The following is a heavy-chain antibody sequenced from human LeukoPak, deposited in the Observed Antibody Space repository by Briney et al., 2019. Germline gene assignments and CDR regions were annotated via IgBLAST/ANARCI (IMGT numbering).Heavy chain of an antibody. Sequence: GGSLRLSYAASGFTFDDYGMSWVRQAPGKGLEWVSGINWNGGSTYYADSVKGRFTISRDNAKNSLYLQMDSLRADDTALYYCARVGYSSSWLIDYWGQGTLVTVSS. CDR2: INWNGGST. CDR3: ARVGYSSSWLIDY. CDR1: GFTFDDYG. V-gene: IGHV3-20*03. D-gene: IGHD6-13*01. J-gene: IGHJ4*02.